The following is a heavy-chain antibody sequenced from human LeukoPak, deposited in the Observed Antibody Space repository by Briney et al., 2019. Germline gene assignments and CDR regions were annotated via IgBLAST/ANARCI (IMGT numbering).Heavy chain of an antibody. J-gene: IGHJ3*02. D-gene: IGHD3-10*01. CDR2: ISAYNGDT. V-gene: IGHV1-18*01. CDR1: GYTFTNFG. CDR3: ARGSYYGSGSATDAFDI. Sequence: ASVKVSCKASGYTFTNFGIHWVRQAPGQGLEWMGWISAYNGDTNYAPKLQGRATLTTDTSTNTAYMELRSLRSEDTAVYYCARGSYYGSGSATDAFDIWGQGTKVTVS.